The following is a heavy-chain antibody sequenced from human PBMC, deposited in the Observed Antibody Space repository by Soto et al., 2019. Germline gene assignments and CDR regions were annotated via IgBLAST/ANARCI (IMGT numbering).Heavy chain of an antibody. D-gene: IGHD2-15*01. J-gene: IGHJ6*03. Sequence: ASVKVSCKASGYTFTSYGISWVLQAPGQGLEWMGWISAYNGNTNYAQKLQGRVTMTTDTSTSTAYMELRSLRSDDTAVYYCARSPRTPGYYYYYMDFWGKGTTVTVSS. V-gene: IGHV1-18*01. CDR3: ARSPRTPGYYYYYMDF. CDR2: ISAYNGNT. CDR1: GYTFTSYG.